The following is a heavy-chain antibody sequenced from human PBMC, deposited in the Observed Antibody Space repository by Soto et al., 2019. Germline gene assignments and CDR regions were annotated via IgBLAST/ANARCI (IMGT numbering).Heavy chain of an antibody. D-gene: IGHD3-22*01. CDR3: ASLPRGYYDSSGYYIDY. CDR2: IYYSGST. J-gene: IGHJ4*02. V-gene: IGHV4-31*03. CDR1: GGSISSGGYY. Sequence: SETLSLTCTVSGGSISSGGYYWSWIRQHPGKGLEWIGYIYYSGSTYYNPSLKSRVTISVDTSKNQFSLKLSSVTAADTAVYNCASLPRGYYDSSGYYIDYWGQGTLVTVSS.